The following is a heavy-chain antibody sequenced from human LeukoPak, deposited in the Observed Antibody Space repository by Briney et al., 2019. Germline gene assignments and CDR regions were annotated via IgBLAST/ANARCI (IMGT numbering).Heavy chain of an antibody. CDR3: AEGRPDDAFDI. CDR2: ISRNSGSI. Sequence: PGGSLRLSCAASGFTFDDYAMDWVRQGPGQGREGVSGISRNSGSIGYADPVRVRFTISRANAKNYLYLRRNSLIDEAMALYYCAEGRPDDAFDIWGQGTMVTVSS. CDR1: GFTFDDYA. V-gene: IGHV3-9*03. J-gene: IGHJ3*02.